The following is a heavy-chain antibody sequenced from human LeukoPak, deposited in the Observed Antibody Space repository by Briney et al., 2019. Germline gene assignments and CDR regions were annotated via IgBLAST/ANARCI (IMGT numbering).Heavy chain of an antibody. CDR2: IDPSDSYI. D-gene: IGHD3-10*01. J-gene: IGHJ4*02. CDR1: GYNFTSYW. Sequence: GESLKISCKGSGYNFTSYWTRWVRQMPGKGLEWMGRIDPSDSYINYSPSFQGHVTISGDKSISTAYLQWSSLKASDTAIYYCARLRVGTIDYWGQGTLVTVSS. CDR3: ARLRVGTIDY. V-gene: IGHV5-10-1*01.